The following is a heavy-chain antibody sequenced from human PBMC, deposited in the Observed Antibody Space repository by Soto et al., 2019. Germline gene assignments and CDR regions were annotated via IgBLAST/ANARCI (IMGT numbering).Heavy chain of an antibody. CDR3: ARHLAPVERGAFDY. CDR1: GYSISSGYF. Sequence: SETLSLTCAVSGYSISSGYFWGWIRQPPGKGLEWIGSVSHSGITYYNPSLKSRLTISVGTSKNLFSLRLTSVTAADTAVYFCARHLAPVERGAFDYWGQGTLVTVSS. V-gene: IGHV4-38-2*01. CDR2: VSHSGIT. D-gene: IGHD3-16*01. J-gene: IGHJ4*02.